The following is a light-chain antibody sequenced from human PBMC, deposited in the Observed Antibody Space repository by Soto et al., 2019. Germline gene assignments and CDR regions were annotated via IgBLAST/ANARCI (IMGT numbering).Light chain of an antibody. CDR3: QHYNTTSWT. V-gene: IGKV1-5*03. J-gene: IGKJ1*01. CDR1: QNINTW. CDR2: KVS. Sequence: DIQMTQSPSTLSASVGDRVTITCRASQNINTWLAWFQQKAGKAPKLLIYKVSNLESGVPSRFSGSGFQTEFTLTISSLQPDDFATYYCQHYNTTSWTFGQGTKVEIK.